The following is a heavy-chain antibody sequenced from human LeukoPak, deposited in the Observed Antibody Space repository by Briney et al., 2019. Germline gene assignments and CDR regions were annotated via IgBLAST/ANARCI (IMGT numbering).Heavy chain of an antibody. V-gene: IGHV4-30-4*08. CDR1: GGSISSGDYY. Sequence: SQTLSLTCTVSGGSISSGDYYWSWIRQPPGKGLEWIGYIYYSGSTYYNPSLKSRVTISVDTSKNQFSLKLSSVTAADTAVYYCARGQLAVVPAAPYYFDYWGQGTLVTVSS. CDR3: ARGQLAVVPAAPYYFDY. D-gene: IGHD2-2*01. CDR2: IYYSGST. J-gene: IGHJ4*02.